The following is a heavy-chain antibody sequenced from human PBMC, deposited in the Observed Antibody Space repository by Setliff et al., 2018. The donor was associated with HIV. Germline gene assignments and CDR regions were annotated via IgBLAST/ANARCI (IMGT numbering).Heavy chain of an antibody. CDR2: ITNDGTTT. J-gene: IGHJ4*02. V-gene: IGHV3-74*01. CDR1: GFAFDNYW. CDR3: VRAPPNSEY. Sequence: GGSLRLSCAASGFAFDNYWMDWVRQAPGKGLVWVSRITNDGTTTTYADSVKGRFTISRDNAKNTLYLQMNSLRAEDTAVYVCVRAPPNSEYCGRGTLVTVSS.